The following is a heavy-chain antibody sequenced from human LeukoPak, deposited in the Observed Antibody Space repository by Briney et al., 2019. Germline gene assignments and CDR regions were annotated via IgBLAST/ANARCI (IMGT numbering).Heavy chain of an antibody. Sequence: ESPCLSSAVSVDSPCAYYTSWIRQPPGKGLGWSGYIFYSVITNYNPSLKSRVTLPVHTSRNQFSLNLTSVTVADTALYHCARGMVNTYYYYYYMDVWGKGTSVTVSS. CDR1: VDSPCAYY. J-gene: IGHJ6*03. CDR3: ARGMVNTYYYYYYMDV. D-gene: IGHD2-8*01. CDR2: IFYSVIT. V-gene: IGHV4-59*01.